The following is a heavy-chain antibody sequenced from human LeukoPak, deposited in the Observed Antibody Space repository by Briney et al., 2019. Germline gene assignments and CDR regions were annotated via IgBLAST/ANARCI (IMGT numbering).Heavy chain of an antibody. Sequence: SETLSLTCTVSGGSISSYYWSWIRQPPGKGLEWIGHIYYSGSTNYNPSLKSRVTISVDTSKNQFSLRLSSVTAADTAVYYCARWDSGSYGDAFDIWGQGTMVTVSS. V-gene: IGHV4-59*01. CDR2: IYYSGST. CDR3: ARWDSGSYGDAFDI. J-gene: IGHJ3*02. CDR1: GGSISSYY. D-gene: IGHD1-26*01.